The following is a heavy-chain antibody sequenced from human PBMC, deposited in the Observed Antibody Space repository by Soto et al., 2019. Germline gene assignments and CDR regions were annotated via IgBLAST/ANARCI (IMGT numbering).Heavy chain of an antibody. CDR3: ARRLYYDSSGFEGGGMDV. CDR2: IYYSGST. Sequence: PSETLSLTCTVSGGSISSSSYYWGWIRQPPGKGLEWIGSIYYSGSTYYNPSLKSRVTISVDTSKNQFSLKLSSVTAAETAVYYCARRLYYDSSGFEGGGMDVWGQGTTVT. V-gene: IGHV4-39*01. CDR1: GGSISSSSYY. J-gene: IGHJ6*02. D-gene: IGHD3-22*01.